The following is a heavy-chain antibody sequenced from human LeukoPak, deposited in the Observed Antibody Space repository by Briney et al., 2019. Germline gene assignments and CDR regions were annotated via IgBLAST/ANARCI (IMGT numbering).Heavy chain of an antibody. CDR3: ARLYYDILTGYSLYYYMDV. J-gene: IGHJ6*03. Sequence: PSETLSLTCTVSGGSIGSYYWSWIRQPPGKGLEWIGYIYYSGSTNYNPSLKSRVTISVDTSKNQFSLKLSSVTAADTAVYYCARLYYDILTGYSLYYYMDVWGKGTTVTVSS. CDR2: IYYSGST. D-gene: IGHD3-9*01. CDR1: GGSIGSYY. V-gene: IGHV4-59*01.